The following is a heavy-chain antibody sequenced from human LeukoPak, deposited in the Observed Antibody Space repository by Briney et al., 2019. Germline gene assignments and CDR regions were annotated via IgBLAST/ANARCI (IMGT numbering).Heavy chain of an antibody. D-gene: IGHD1-26*01. CDR2: ISAYNGNT. CDR3: ARVQRYSGSYDAFDI. CDR1: GYTFTSYG. J-gene: IGHJ3*02. Sequence: GASVKVSCKASGYTFTSYGISWVRQAPGQGLEWMGWISAYNGNTNYAQKLQGRVTMTTDTSTSTAYMELRSLRSDDTAVYYCARVQRYSGSYDAFDIWGQGTMVTVSS. V-gene: IGHV1-18*01.